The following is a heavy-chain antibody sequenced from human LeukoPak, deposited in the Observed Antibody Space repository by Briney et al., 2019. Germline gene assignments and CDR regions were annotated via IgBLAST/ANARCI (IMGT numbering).Heavy chain of an antibody. J-gene: IGHJ4*02. CDR2: ISGSGSRT. V-gene: IGHV3-23*01. D-gene: IGHD3-3*01. CDR3: ARGVDLWSGYYGGDY. CDR1: GFTFSSYA. Sequence: PGGSLRLSCAASGFTFSSYAMTWVRQAPGKGLEWVSSISGSGSRTYYADSVKGRFTISRDNSKNTLYLQMNSLRAEDTAVYYCARGVDLWSGYYGGDYWGQGTLVTVSS.